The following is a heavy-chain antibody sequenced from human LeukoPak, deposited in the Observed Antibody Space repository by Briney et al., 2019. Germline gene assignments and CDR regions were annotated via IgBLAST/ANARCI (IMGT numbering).Heavy chain of an antibody. D-gene: IGHD3-10*01. CDR1: AFTFSSYE. CDR2: ISSSGSTI. CDR3: ASDVLLWFGEVACDI. V-gene: IGHV3-48*03. Sequence: PGGSLRLSCAASAFTFSSYEMNWVRQAPGKGLEWVSYISSSGSTIYYADSVKGRFTISRDNAKNSLYLQMNSLRAEDTAVYYCASDVLLWFGEVACDICGQGTMVTVSS. J-gene: IGHJ3*02.